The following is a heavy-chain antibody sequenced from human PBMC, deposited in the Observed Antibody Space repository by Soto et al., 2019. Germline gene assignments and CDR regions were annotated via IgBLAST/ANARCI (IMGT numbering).Heavy chain of an antibody. J-gene: IGHJ4*01. CDR1: GFTFSSHA. Sequence: EVQLLESGGGLVQPGGSLRLSCAVSGFTFSSHAMSWVRQAPGKGLECVSSINGSGDSTYYADSVKGRFTSSRDKSKSKLNVQMNRLRAEDTGVYYCAKDLQFSGLLSAQTFDYWGHGTEVTVSS. D-gene: IGHD6-19*01. CDR2: INGSGDST. CDR3: AKDLQFSGLLSAQTFDY. V-gene: IGHV3-23*01.